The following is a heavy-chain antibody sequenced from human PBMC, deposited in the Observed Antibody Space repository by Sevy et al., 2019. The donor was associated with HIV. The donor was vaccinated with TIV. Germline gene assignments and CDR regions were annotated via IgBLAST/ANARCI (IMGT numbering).Heavy chain of an antibody. CDR3: ASGLAYWYFDL. Sequence: GGSLRLSCAASGFTVSRYGMHWVRQSPGKGLEWVAFIRYDGSNQYFADSVKGRFTISRDNSDNTVFLQMNSLRAEDSAVYYCASGLAYWYFDLWGRGTLVTVSS. CDR2: IRYDGSNQ. J-gene: IGHJ2*01. V-gene: IGHV3-30*02. D-gene: IGHD2-15*01. CDR1: GFTVSRYG.